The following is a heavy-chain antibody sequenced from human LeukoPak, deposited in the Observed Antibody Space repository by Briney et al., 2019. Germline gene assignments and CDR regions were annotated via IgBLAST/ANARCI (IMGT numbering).Heavy chain of an antibody. V-gene: IGHV3-30*03. CDR1: GFTFSSYG. Sequence: GGSLRLSCAASGFTFSSYGMHWVRQAPGKGLEWVAVISYDGSNRYYTDSVEGRFTISRDNSKNTLYLQMDSLRAEDTAVYYCARVRDKSGYYSRNKNAFDIWGQGTMVTVSS. J-gene: IGHJ3*02. D-gene: IGHD3-3*01. CDR3: ARVRDKSGYYSRNKNAFDI. CDR2: ISYDGSNR.